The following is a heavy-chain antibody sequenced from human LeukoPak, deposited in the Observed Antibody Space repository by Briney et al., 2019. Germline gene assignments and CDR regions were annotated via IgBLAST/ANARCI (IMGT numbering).Heavy chain of an antibody. D-gene: IGHD3-10*01. CDR2: ITHGGQI. J-gene: IGHJ5*02. CDR3: ERDDRYGSGTLGKRFDP. Sequence: PGGSLRLSCVASGFIFTSFGMNWVRQAPGKGLEWVSSITHGGQIYYSDSVKGRFTISRDNTKNSVYLQMDNLRDDDTAVYVCERDDRYGSGTLGKRFDPWGQGTLVSVSS. V-gene: IGHV3-21*01. CDR1: GFIFTSFG.